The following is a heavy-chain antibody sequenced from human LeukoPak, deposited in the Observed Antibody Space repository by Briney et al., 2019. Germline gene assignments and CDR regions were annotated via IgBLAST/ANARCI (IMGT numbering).Heavy chain of an antibody. J-gene: IGHJ4*02. CDR3: AGGIGGTYGFAY. CDR2: ITSGSYI. D-gene: IGHD2-15*01. CDR1: GFTFSSYS. Sequence: GGSLRLSCAASGFTFSSYSMAWVRQAPGKGLEWVSSITSGSYIYYADSVKGRFTISRDNAKNSLYLQMKSLRAEDTAVCYCAGGIGGTYGFAYWSQGTLVTVSS. V-gene: IGHV3-21*01.